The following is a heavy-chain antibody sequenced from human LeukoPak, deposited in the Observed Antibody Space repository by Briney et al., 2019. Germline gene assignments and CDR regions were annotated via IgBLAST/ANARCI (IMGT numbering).Heavy chain of an antibody. CDR3: AREVEVVPTAMGAYYYYFMDV. CDR2: INPDGRRA. J-gene: IGHJ6*03. V-gene: IGHV3-74*01. D-gene: IGHD2-2*01. CDR1: GFTSSNHW. Sequence: QTGGSLRLSCAASGFTSSNHWMHWVRQAPGKGLLWVSRINPDGRRADYAGPVKGRFTISRDNAKNTLYLQMNNLSADDTALYYCAREVEVVPTAMGAYYYYFMDVWGKGTTVTVSS.